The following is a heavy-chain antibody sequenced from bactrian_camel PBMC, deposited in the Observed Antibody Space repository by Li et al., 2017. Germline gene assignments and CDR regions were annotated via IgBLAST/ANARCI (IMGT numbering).Heavy chain of an antibody. CDR1: GFTFSSDG. CDR3: AKVLIERLTAWWLGVPYNY. D-gene: IGHD4*01. CDR2: MNTDGSNT. V-gene: IGHV3S7*01. Sequence: HVQLVESGGGLVQPGGSLRLSCAASGFTFSSDGMSWVRQAPGKGLEWVSSMNTDGSNTHYADSVKGRFTISRDNAKNTVYLQMNSLKSEDTAMYYCAKVLIERLTAWWLGVPYNYWGQGTQVTVS. J-gene: IGHJ4*01.